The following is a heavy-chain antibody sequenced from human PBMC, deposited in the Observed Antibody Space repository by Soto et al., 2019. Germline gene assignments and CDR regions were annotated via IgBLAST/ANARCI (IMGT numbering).Heavy chain of an antibody. J-gene: IGHJ4*02. CDR2: IWNDGGQK. CDR1: TFSISNSW. D-gene: IGHD5-18*01. Sequence: SLRLSCAASTFSISNSWLNWVRQAPGKGLEWVAVIWNDGGQKFYADSVKGRFTVSRDNSKNTVYLQMDSLGVEDTAFYYCARDLLNTALDYWGLGTLVTVSS. CDR3: ARDLLNTALDY. V-gene: IGHV3-33*08.